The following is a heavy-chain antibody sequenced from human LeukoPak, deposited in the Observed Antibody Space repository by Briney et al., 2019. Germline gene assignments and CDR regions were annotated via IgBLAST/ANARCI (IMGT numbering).Heavy chain of an antibody. CDR3: AKDRGSSWG. V-gene: IGHV1-46*01. CDR2: INPSGFST. Sequence: ASVKVSCKASGYTFTSYYMHWVRQAPGQGLEWMGIINPSGFSTTYAQKFQGRVTMTRDTSTSTVYMELSSLRAEDTAVYYCAKDRGSSWGWGQGTLVTVSS. D-gene: IGHD6-13*01. CDR1: GYTFTSYY. J-gene: IGHJ4*02.